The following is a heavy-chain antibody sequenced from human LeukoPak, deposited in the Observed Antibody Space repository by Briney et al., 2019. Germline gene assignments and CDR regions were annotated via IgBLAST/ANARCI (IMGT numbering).Heavy chain of an antibody. J-gene: IGHJ4*02. V-gene: IGHV4-39*01. CDR2: IYYSGST. D-gene: IGHD3-22*01. CDR1: GGSISSSSYY. Sequence: SETLSLTCTVSGGSISSSSYYWGWIRQPTGKGMEWIGSIYYSGSTYYNPSLKSRVTISVDTSKNQFSLKLSSVTAADTSVYYCARHQLRRASSGYYFDYWGQGTLVTVSS. CDR3: ARHQLRRASSGYYFDY.